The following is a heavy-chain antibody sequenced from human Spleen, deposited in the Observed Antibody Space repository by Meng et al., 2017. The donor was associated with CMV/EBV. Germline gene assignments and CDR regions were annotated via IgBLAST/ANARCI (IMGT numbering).Heavy chain of an antibody. CDR1: GFTFRSYG. J-gene: IGHJ4*02. V-gene: IGHV3-30*19. D-gene: IGHD3-3*01. CDR3: ARLTRRTFAFGL. CDR2: IYYDGSLK. Sequence: GESLKISCAASGFTFRSYGMHWVRQAPGKGLEWVALIYYDGSLKYYAQSVRGRFVISRDNSKNTLYLQMRSLTVKDTAVYYCARLTRRTFAFGLWGQGTPVTVSS.